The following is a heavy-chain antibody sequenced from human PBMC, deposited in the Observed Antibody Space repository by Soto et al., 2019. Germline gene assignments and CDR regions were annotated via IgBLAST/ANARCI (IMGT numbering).Heavy chain of an antibody. CDR2: IIPIPDIT. V-gene: IGHV1-69*02. Sequence: QVQLVQSGAEVWKPGSSVKVSCKAPGGTFSTYIISWVRQAPGQGLEWMGRIIPIPDITNYAQKFQGRVTVTAERSTSTAYTELTSVKSEDTAVYYCARDRITTRGDAFDLWGQGTMVTVSS. J-gene: IGHJ3*01. D-gene: IGHD3-3*01. CDR3: ARDRITTRGDAFDL. CDR1: GGTFSTYI.